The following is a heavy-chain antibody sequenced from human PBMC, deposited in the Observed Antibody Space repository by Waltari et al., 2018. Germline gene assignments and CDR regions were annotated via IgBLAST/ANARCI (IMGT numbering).Heavy chain of an antibody. CDR2: IYSSVST. D-gene: IGHD3-16*01. J-gene: IGHJ4*02. CDR3: ARADPNKGGSLPLDY. V-gene: IGHV4-59*01. Sequence: QVQLQESGPGLVKPSETLSLTCTVSGGSISSYYWSWIRPPTGKRLEWVGYIYSSVSTNYHPSLKRRVTISVDTSKNQFSLKLSSGTAADTAVYYCARADPNKGGSLPLDYWGQGTLVTVSS. CDR1: GGSISSYY.